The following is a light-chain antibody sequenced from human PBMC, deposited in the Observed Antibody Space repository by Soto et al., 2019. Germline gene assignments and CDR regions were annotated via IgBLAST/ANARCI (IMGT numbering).Light chain of an antibody. CDR1: QSVHTF. J-gene: IGKJ5*01. CDR3: QQRRSWQVT. Sequence: EIVLTQSPDTLSLSPGEGASLSFRSSQSVHTFLAWYQQKPGQAPRLLIYGASTRATGIPARFSGSGSGTNFTLTISSLEPEDFAVYYCQQRRSWQVTFGQGTRLEIK. CDR2: GAS. V-gene: IGKV3-11*01.